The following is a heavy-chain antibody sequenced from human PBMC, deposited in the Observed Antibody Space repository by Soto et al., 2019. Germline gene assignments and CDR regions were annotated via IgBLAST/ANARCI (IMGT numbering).Heavy chain of an antibody. J-gene: IGHJ4*02. V-gene: IGHV1-18*01. Sequence: QIQLVQSGAEVKQPGASVKVSCKASGYTFKTYGISWVRQAPGQGLEWMGWISAYDGDTNHAQTLQGRVSMPTDISTSTAYMELSSLSSYDTAVYYCASSSSGSPDSWGQGTLVTVSS. CDR3: ASSSSGSPDS. CDR2: ISAYDGDT. D-gene: IGHD6-6*01. CDR1: GYTFKTYG.